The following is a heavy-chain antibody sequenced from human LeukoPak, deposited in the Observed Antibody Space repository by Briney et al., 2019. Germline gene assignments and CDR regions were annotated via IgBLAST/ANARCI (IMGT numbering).Heavy chain of an antibody. CDR3: ARGGWHTFDY. V-gene: IGHV4-4*07. J-gene: IGHJ4*02. D-gene: IGHD5-24*01. CDR2: IYTSGST. Sequence: SETLSLTCTVSGGSISSYYWSWLRQPAGKGLEWIVRIYTSGSTNYNPSLKSRVTMSVDTSKNQFSLKLSSVTAADTAVYYCARGGWHTFDYWGQGTLVTVSS. CDR1: GGSISSYY.